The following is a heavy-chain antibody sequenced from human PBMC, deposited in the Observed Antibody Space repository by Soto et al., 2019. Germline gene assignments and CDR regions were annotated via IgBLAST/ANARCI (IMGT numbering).Heavy chain of an antibody. CDR2: IIPIFGTA. CDR1: GGTFSSYA. V-gene: IGHV1-69*13. CDR3: ARDRTMYYYDSSGYYDY. J-gene: IGHJ4*02. Sequence: SVKVSCKASGGTFSSYAISWVRQAPGQGLEWMGGIIPIFGTANYAQKFQGRVTITADESTSTAYMELSSLRSEDTAVYYCARDRTMYYYDSSGYYDYWGQGTLVTVSS. D-gene: IGHD3-22*01.